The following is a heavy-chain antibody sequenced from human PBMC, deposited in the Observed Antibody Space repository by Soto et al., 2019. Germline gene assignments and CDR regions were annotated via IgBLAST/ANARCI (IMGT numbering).Heavy chain of an antibody. CDR2: IVVGSGNT. Sequence: SVKVSCKASGFTFTSSAVQWVRQARGQRLEWIGWIVVGSGNTNYAQKFQERVTITRDMSTSTAYMELSSLRSEDTAVYYCAARVRGAHYYYGMDVWGQGTTVTVS. CDR1: GFTFTSSA. CDR3: AARVRGAHYYYGMDV. J-gene: IGHJ6*02. D-gene: IGHD3-10*01. V-gene: IGHV1-58*01.